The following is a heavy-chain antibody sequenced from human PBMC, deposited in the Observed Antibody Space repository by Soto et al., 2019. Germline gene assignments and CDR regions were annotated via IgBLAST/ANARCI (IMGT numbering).Heavy chain of an antibody. V-gene: IGHV4-61*01. D-gene: IGHD3-3*01. CDR2: VYHTGRT. CDR3: ARDFAYFDS. CDR1: GGSFKGGSYS. J-gene: IGHJ4*02. Sequence: SETLPLTCTVSGGSFKGGSYSWSWIRQPPGKGLEWIGYVYHTGRTSYNPSLKSRVSISMDTSKNQFSLNLDSVTAADTAVYFCARDFAYFDSWGQGTLVTVSS.